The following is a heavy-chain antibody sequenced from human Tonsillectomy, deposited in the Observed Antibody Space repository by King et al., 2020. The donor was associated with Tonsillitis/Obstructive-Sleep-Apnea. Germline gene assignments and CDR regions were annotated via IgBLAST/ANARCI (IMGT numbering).Heavy chain of an antibody. J-gene: IGHJ4*02. V-gene: IGHV4-59*01. CDR3: ARGKIFPPYYFDY. CDR1: GGSISTYQ. D-gene: IGHD3-3*01. Sequence: QLQESGPGLVKPSKTLSLTCTVSGGSISTYQWSWIRQPPGKGLEWIGYIYHSGITNYNPSLKSRVTISVDTSKNHFSLKLSSVTAADTAVYYCARGKIFPPYYFDYWGQGILVTVSS. CDR2: IYHSGIT.